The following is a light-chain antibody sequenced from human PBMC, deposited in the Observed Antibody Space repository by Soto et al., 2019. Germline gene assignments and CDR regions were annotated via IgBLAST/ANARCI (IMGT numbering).Light chain of an antibody. Sequence: EIVLTQSPGTLSLSPGERATLSCRASQSVSSNYLAWYQQKFGQAPRLLIYGASSRATGIPDRFSGSGSGTDFTLTISGLEPEDFAVYYCQQYGSSPPYTFGQGTKVDIK. CDR2: GAS. J-gene: IGKJ2*01. V-gene: IGKV3-20*01. CDR3: QQYGSSPPYT. CDR1: QSVSSNY.